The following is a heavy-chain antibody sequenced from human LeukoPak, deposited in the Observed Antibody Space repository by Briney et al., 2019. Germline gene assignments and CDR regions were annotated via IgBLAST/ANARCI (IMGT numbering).Heavy chain of an antibody. CDR2: ISGSGGST. CDR1: GFTLGSYA. J-gene: IGHJ4*02. CDR3: AKHRGIVVINYFDY. V-gene: IGHV3-23*01. Sequence: PGGSLRLSCAASGFTLGSYAMSWVRQAPGKGLEWVSGISGSGGSTYYADSVKGRFTISRDISKNTLYLQMNSLKAEDTAVYYCAKHRGIVVINYFDYWGQGTLVTVSS. D-gene: IGHD3-22*01.